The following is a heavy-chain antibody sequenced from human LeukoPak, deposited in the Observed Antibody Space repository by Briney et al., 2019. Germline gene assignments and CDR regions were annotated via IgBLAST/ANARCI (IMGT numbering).Heavy chain of an antibody. CDR3: ARVRDYTGSYYAD. CDR1: GFTFSSYS. CDR2: IKEDGSET. J-gene: IGHJ4*02. D-gene: IGHD1-26*01. Sequence: GGSLRLSCAASGFTFSSYSMGWVRQAPGKGLEWVANIKEDGSETHYVDSVKGRFTISRDNAKNSLYLQMNSLRAEDTAVYYCARVRDYTGSYYADWGQGTLVTVSS. V-gene: IGHV3-7*01.